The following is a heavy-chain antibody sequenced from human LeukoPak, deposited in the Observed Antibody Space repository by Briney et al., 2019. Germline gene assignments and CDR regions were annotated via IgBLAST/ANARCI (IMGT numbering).Heavy chain of an antibody. D-gene: IGHD1-1*01. CDR2: IHYTEHS. CDR1: DGSITSYF. Sequence: PSETLSLTCTVSDGSITSYFWSWIRQPPGKGLEWIAYIHYTEHSNYNPSLKSRVTISIDTSTNQVSLMLSSVTAADTAVYFCARDRRQVQVHACDVWGQGTMVTVSS. V-gene: IGHV4-59*01. J-gene: IGHJ3*01. CDR3: ARDRRQVQVHACDV.